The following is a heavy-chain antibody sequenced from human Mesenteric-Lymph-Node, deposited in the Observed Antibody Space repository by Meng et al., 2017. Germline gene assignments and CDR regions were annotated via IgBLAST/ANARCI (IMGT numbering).Heavy chain of an antibody. V-gene: IGHV4-39*07. CDR2: IYHSGST. J-gene: IGHJ4*02. CDR3: ARVGQWLPIDY. Sequence: QLQEPGPGLVKLSAPLSFTCTVSGGSISSNGYYWDGVRQPPGKGLEWIGAIYHSGSTSYNPSLQSRVTISVDKSKNQFSLNLSSVTAADTAVYYCARVGQWLPIDYWGQETLVTVSS. CDR1: GGSISSNGYY. D-gene: IGHD6-19*01.